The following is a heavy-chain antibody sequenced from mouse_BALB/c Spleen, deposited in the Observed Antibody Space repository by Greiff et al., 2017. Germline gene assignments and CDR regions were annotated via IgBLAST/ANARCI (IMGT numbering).Heavy chain of an antibody. CDR3: ARTGQLGLRGFAY. V-gene: IGHV5-9-4*01. J-gene: IGHJ3*01. CDR2: ISSGGSYT. Sequence: EVKVVESGGGLVKPGGSLKLSCAASGFTFSSYAMSWVRQSPEKRLEWVAEISSGGSYTYYPDTVTGRFTISRDNAKNTLYLEMSSLRSEDTAMYYCARTGQLGLRGFAYWGQGTLVTVSA. D-gene: IGHD3-1*01. CDR1: GFTFSSYA.